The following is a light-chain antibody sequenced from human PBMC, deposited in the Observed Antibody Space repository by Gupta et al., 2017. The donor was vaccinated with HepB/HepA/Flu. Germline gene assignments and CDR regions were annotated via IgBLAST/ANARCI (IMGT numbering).Light chain of an antibody. V-gene: IGKV1-5*03. J-gene: IGKJ3*01. CDR3: QQFNNFSHT. CDR1: QSISSW. Sequence: DIQMTQSPSTLSASVGDRVTITCRASQSISSWLAWYQQKPGKAPKLLIYRASSLESGVPSRFSGSGSGTEFTLTISSLQPDDFATYYCQQFNNFSHTFGHGTKVDIK. CDR2: RAS.